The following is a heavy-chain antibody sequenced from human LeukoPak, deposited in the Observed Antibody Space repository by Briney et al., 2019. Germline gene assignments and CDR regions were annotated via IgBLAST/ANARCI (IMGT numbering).Heavy chain of an antibody. CDR3: SRDGGEGNNSAFDI. V-gene: IGHV3-72*01. J-gene: IGHJ3*02. CDR1: GFTFSDYI. Sequence: GGSVRLSCAASGFTFSDYILDWVRQAPGKGLEWVGRIRKKRNSYTTEYAASVKGRFTISRDDSKNSLYLHMNSPKIEDTAVYHCSRDGGEGNNSAFDIWGPGTMVTVSS. D-gene: IGHD3-16*01. CDR2: IRKKRNSYTT.